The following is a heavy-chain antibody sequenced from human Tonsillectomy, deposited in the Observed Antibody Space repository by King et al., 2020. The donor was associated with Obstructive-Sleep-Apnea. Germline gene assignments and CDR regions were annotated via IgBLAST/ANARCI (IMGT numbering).Heavy chain of an antibody. CDR1: GGSISSYC. J-gene: IGHJ4*02. D-gene: IGHD6-19*01. CDR2: IYYSGST. CDR3: ARFSGWYPIDY. V-gene: IGHV4-59*08. Sequence: HVQLQESGPGLVKPSETLSLTCTVSGGSISSYCWSWIRQPPGKGLEWIGYIYYSGSTNYNPPLKSRVTISVDTSKNQFSLKLSSVTAADTAVYYCARFSGWYPIDYWGQGTLVTVSS.